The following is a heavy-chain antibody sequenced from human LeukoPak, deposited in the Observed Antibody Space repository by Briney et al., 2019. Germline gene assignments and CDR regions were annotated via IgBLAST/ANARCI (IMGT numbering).Heavy chain of an antibody. CDR2: IYYSGST. D-gene: IGHD4-17*01. Sequence: SETLSLTCTVSGGSIISSTYYWGWIRQPPGKGLEWIGTIYYSGSTYYNPSLKSRVTISVDTSKNQFSLKLSSVTAADTAVYYCARGALDDYGDYVGWFDPWGQGTLVTVSS. V-gene: IGHV4-39*07. CDR1: GGSIISSTYY. CDR3: ARGALDDYGDYVGWFDP. J-gene: IGHJ5*02.